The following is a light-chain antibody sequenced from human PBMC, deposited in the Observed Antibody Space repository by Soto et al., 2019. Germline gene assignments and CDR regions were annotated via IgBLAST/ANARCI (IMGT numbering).Light chain of an antibody. Sequence: TQSPATLSASVGDRLTIACRASQSVSTYLAWYQQKPGQAPRLLIYGASNRATGIPDRFSGSGSGTDFTLTISRLEPEDFAVYYCQQYGSSGTFGQGTKV. CDR1: QSVSTY. CDR3: QQYGSSGT. V-gene: IGKV3-20*01. J-gene: IGKJ1*01. CDR2: GAS.